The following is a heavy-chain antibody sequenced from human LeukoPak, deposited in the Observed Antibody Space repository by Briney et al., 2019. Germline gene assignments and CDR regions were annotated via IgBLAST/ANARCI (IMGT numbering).Heavy chain of an antibody. J-gene: IGHJ6*02. D-gene: IGHD3-16*01. V-gene: IGHV3-53*01. CDR3: ARGAQLILGYYYYGMDV. CDR1: GFTVSSNY. CDR2: IYSGGST. Sequence: GGSLRLSCAASGFTVSSNYMSWVRQAPGKGLEWVSVIYSGGSTYHADSVKGRFTISRDNSKNTLYLQMNSLRAEDTAVYYCARGAQLILGYYYYGMDVWGQGTTVTVSS.